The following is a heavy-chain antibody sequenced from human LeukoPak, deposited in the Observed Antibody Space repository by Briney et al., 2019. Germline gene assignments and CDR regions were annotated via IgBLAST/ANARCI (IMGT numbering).Heavy chain of an antibody. CDR3: AKEPHYYDSSGYY. D-gene: IGHD3-22*01. CDR1: GFTFSSYA. CDR2: IGGDGGST. J-gene: IGHJ4*02. Sequence: PGGSLRLSCAASGFTFSSYAMSWVRQAPGKGLEWVSLIGGDGGSTYYADSVKGRFTISRDNSKNSLYLQMNSLRTEDTALYYCAKEPHYYDSSGYYWGQGTLVTVSS. V-gene: IGHV3-43*02.